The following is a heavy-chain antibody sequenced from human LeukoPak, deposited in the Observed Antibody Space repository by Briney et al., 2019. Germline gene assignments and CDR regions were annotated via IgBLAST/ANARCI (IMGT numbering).Heavy chain of an antibody. CDR1: GFTFSSYA. Sequence: GGSLRLSCAASGFTFSSYAMSWVRQAPGRGLEWVSAISGSGGSTYYADFVKGRFTISRDNSKNTLYLQMNSLRAEDTAVYYCANAPYSSSPRYFQHWGQGTLVTVSS. CDR2: ISGSGGST. V-gene: IGHV3-23*01. CDR3: ANAPYSSSPRYFQH. D-gene: IGHD6-13*01. J-gene: IGHJ1*01.